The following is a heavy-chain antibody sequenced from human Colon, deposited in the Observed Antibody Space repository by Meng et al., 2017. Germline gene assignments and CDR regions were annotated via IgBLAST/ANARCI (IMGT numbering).Heavy chain of an antibody. D-gene: IGHD7-27*01. J-gene: IGHJ4*02. CDR3: ARDYWGPLDY. CDR1: GGSITNDNW. V-gene: IGHV4-4*02. CDR2: IFHAGNT. Sequence: QVQLQESGPGLVKPSGTLSLTCAVSGGSITNDNWWSWVRQPPGKGLEWIGEIFHAGNTNYNPSLKSRVTMSLDKSKNQFSLTLTSVTAADTAVYYCARDYWGPLDYWGQGILVTVSS.